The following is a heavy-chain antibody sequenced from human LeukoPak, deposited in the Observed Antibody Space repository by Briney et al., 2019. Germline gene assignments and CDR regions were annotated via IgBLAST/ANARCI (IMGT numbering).Heavy chain of an antibody. CDR3: ARAYVVVDMDV. Sequence: PGGSLRLSCAASGFTFSSFQMTWVRQAPGKGLEWVSYIGGGDSQIFYADSVKGRFTISRDNAKNSLYLQMNSLTAEDTAVYYCARAYVVVDMDVWGKGTTVIVSS. V-gene: IGHV3-48*03. D-gene: IGHD2-2*01. CDR2: IGGGDSQI. CDR1: GFTFSSFQ. J-gene: IGHJ6*03.